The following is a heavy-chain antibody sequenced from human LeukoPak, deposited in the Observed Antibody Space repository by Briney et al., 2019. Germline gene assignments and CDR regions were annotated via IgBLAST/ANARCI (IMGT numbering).Heavy chain of an antibody. CDR2: IRYDGSNK. V-gene: IGHV3-30*02. J-gene: IGHJ6*02. CDR3: AKMMRYYYGSGSPSYYYYGMDV. D-gene: IGHD3-10*01. CDR1: GFTFSSYG. Sequence: GGSLRLSCAASGFTFSSYGMHWVRQAPGKGLEWVAFIRYDGSNKYYADSVKGRFTISRDNSKNTLYLQMNSLRAEDTAVYYCAKMMRYYYGSGSPSYYYYGMDVWGQGTTVTVSS.